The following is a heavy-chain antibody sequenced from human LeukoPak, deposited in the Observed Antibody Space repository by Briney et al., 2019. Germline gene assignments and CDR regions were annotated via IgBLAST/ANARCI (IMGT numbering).Heavy chain of an antibody. CDR2: IYPGDSDI. Sequence: GESLKISCKGSGYSFPNYWIGWVRQMPGKGLEWMGIIYPGDSDIRYSPSFQGQVTISADKSIAYLQWSSLKASDTAMYYCARRSYMDSGCYAFDYWGQGTLVTVSS. J-gene: IGHJ4*02. CDR1: GYSFPNYW. D-gene: IGHD3-10*01. CDR3: ARRSYMDSGCYAFDY. V-gene: IGHV5-51*01.